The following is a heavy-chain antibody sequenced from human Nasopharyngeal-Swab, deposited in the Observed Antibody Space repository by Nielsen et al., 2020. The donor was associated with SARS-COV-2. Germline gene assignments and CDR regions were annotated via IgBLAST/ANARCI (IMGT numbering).Heavy chain of an antibody. D-gene: IGHD6-13*01. V-gene: IGHV3-9*01. CDR3: AKDYSPTGYSAFDI. CDR1: GFTFSSYA. CDR2: ISWNSGSI. Sequence: GGSLRLSCAASGFTFSSYAMHWVRQAPGKGLEWVSGISWNSGSIGYADSVKGRFTISRDNAKNSLYLQMNSLRAEDTALYYCAKDYSPTGYSAFDIWGQGTMVTVSS. J-gene: IGHJ3*02.